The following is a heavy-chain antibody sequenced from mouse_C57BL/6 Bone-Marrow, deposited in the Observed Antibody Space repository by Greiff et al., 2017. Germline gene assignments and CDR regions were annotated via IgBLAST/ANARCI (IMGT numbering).Heavy chain of an antibody. J-gene: IGHJ4*01. CDR3: ARGGDSSGWYAMDY. CDR1: GFTFSDYY. Sequence: EVQLVESGGGLVQPGGSLKLSCAASGFTFSDYYMYWVRQTPEKRLEWVAYISNGGGSTYYPDTVKGRFPISRDQAKNTLYLQMSRLKSEDTAMYYCARGGDSSGWYAMDYWGQGTSVTVSS. CDR2: ISNGGGST. D-gene: IGHD3-2*02. V-gene: IGHV5-12*01.